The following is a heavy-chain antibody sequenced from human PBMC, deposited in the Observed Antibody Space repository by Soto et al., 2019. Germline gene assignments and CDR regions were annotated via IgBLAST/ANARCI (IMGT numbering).Heavy chain of an antibody. CDR1: GGTFKTYT. V-gene: IGHV1-69*06. Sequence: QVQLVQSGAELKKPGSSVNVSCSASGGTFKTYTINWVGQALGQGLEWIGQIIPMYDSANYAQRFQGRVTISADKSTNIAYMELSGLRSEDTALYYCATWRTYSGSYCFDYWGQGTLVSVSS. CDR3: ATWRTYSGSYCFDY. J-gene: IGHJ4*02. CDR2: IIPMYDSA. D-gene: IGHD1-26*01.